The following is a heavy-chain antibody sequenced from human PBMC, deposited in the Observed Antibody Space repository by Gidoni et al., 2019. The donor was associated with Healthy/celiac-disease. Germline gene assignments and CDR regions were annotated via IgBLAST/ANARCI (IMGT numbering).Heavy chain of an antibody. Sequence: GFYGSWIRQPPGKGLEWIGEINHSGSTNYNPSLKSRVTISVDTSKNQFSLKLSSVTAADTAVYYCARRGYYYGSGSFMDVWGRGNTVTVSS. CDR3: ARRGYYYGSGSFMDV. CDR1: GFY. CDR2: INHSGST. V-gene: IGHV4-34*01. J-gene: IGHJ6*02. D-gene: IGHD3-10*01.